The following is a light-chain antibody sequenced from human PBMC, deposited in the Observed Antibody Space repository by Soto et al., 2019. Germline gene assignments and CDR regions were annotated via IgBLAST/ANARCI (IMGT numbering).Light chain of an antibody. CDR1: QGITSW. CDR3: QQADSFPRT. CDR2: DAT. J-gene: IGKJ1*01. V-gene: IGKV1-12*01. Sequence: DIQMTQSPSSVSASVGDRVTITCRASQGITSWVAWYQQKPGKAPKLLIYDATSLQSGVPSRFSGSGSGTDFTLTISSLQPEDFASYYRQQADSFPRTFGQGTKVEIK.